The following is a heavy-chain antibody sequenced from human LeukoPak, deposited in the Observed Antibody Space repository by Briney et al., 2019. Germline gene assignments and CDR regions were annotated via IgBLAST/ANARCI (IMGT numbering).Heavy chain of an antibody. CDR1: GFTFSSFS. J-gene: IGHJ4*02. D-gene: IGHD6-13*01. V-gene: IGHV3-21*04. CDR3: ARGGYSSSWYHFDY. Sequence: GGSLRLSCAASGFTFSSFSMIWVRQAPGKGLEWVSSTSSSSAYTFYAESGKGRFTISRDNAKNSLFLQMNSLRAEDTAVYYCARGGYSSSWYHFDYWGQGTLVTVSS. CDR2: TSSSSAYT.